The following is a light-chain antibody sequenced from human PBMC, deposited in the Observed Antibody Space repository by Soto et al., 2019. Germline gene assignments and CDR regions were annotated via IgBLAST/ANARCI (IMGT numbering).Light chain of an antibody. Sequence: ENVLTQSPGSLSLSPGERATLSCRASQSTSSRYLAWYQQKPGQAHRLLIYGPSNRATGIPDRFSGSGSGTDLTLTIDRLEPEDFAVYYCQHYGSSRYTFGQGTKLEIK. CDR3: QHYGSSRYT. CDR2: GPS. V-gene: IGKV3-20*01. CDR1: QSTSSRY. J-gene: IGKJ2*01.